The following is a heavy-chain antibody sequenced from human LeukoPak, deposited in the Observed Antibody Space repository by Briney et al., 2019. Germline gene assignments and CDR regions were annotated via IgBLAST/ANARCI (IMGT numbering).Heavy chain of an antibody. CDR1: GGSISSYY. D-gene: IGHD6-13*01. V-gene: IGHV4-4*07. CDR2: IYTSGST. J-gene: IGHJ6*03. CDR3: AREKKAAAGPYYYNNYRDV. Sequence: PSETLSLTCTVSGGSISSYYWSWIRQPAGKGLEWIGRIYTSGSTNYNPSLKSRVTISVDKSKNQFSLKLSSVTAADTAVYYCAREKKAAAGPYYYNNYRDVGAKGPRVTVS.